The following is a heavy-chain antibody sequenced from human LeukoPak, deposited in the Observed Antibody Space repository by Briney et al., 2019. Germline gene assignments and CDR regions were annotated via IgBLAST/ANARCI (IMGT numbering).Heavy chain of an antibody. CDR3: ARDFRLRSSYYYGMDV. CDR1: GGSISSGGYS. Sequence: SQTPSLTCAVSGGSISSGGYSWSWIRQPPGKGLEWIGYIYHSGSTYYNPSLKSRVTISVDTSKNQFSLKLSSVTAADTAVYYCARDFRLRSSYYYGMDVWGQGTTVTVSS. CDR2: IYHSGST. V-gene: IGHV4-30-2*01. J-gene: IGHJ6*02. D-gene: IGHD3-16*01.